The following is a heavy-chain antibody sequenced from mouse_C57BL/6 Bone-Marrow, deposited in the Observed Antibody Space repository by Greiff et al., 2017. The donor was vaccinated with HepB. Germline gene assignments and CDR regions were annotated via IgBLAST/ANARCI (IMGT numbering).Heavy chain of an antibody. CDR3: ARTDGSRLFYAMDY. V-gene: IGHV2-2*01. D-gene: IGHD1-1*01. Sequence: QVTLKESGPGLVQPSQSLSITCTVSGFSLTSYGVHWVRQSPGKGLEWLGVIWSGGSTDYNAAFISRLSISKDNSKSQVFFKMNSLQADDTAIYYCARTDGSRLFYAMDYWGQGTSVTVSS. J-gene: IGHJ4*01. CDR2: IWSGGST. CDR1: GFSLTSYG.